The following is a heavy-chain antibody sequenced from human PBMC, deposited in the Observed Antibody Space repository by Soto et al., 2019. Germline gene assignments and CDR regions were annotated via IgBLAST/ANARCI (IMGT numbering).Heavy chain of an antibody. V-gene: IGHV4-59*01. CDR3: ARIPDYYDSSGYWAPYFDS. CDR1: GGSISSYY. Sequence: NPSETLSLTCTVSGGSISSYYWTWIRQPPGKGLEWIGYISYTGNTDYNPSLKSRVTISLDTPKNQFSLKLNSVTAADTAVYYCARIPDYYDSSGYWAPYFDSWGQGNLVTVSS. CDR2: ISYTGNT. D-gene: IGHD3-22*01. J-gene: IGHJ4*02.